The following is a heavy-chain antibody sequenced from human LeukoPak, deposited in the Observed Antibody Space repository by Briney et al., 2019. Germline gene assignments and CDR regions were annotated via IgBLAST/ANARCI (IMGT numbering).Heavy chain of an antibody. V-gene: IGHV1-46*01. J-gene: IGHJ4*02. CDR1: GYTFTSYY. CDR2: INPSGGST. CDR3: ARDIGIRYPGGGY. Sequence: GASVKVSCKASGYTFTSYYMHWVRQAPGQGLEWMGIINPSGGSTSYAQKFQGRVTMTRDTSISTAYMELSRLRSDDTAVYYCARDIGIRYPGGGYWGQGTLVTVSS. D-gene: IGHD3-9*01.